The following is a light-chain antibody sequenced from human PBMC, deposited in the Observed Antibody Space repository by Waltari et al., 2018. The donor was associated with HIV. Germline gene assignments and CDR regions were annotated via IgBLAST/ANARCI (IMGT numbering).Light chain of an antibody. J-gene: IGKJ1*01. CDR2: TAY. CDR1: QSISSY. CDR3: QQSYSTPWT. V-gene: IGKV1-39*01. Sequence: DIQMTQPQSSLSASVGDRITITCRASQSISSYLNWYQQKPGKAPKLLIYTAYSLQSGVPSRFSGSGSGTDFTLTISSLQPEDFATYYCQQSYSTPWTFGQGTKVEIK.